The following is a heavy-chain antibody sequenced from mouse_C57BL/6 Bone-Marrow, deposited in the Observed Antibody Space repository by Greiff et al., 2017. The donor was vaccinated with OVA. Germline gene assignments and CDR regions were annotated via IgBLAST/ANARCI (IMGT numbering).Heavy chain of an antibody. CDR3: ARGGLRVTSSVDY. Sequence: QVQLQQSGPELVKPGASVKISCKASGYAFSSSWLNWVKQRPGKGLEWIGLIYPGDGDTNYNGKFKGKATLTADKSSSTAYMPLSSLTSEDSAVDFCARGGLRVTSSVDYWGQGTTLTVSS. CDR2: IYPGDGDT. V-gene: IGHV1-82*01. D-gene: IGHD2-2*01. J-gene: IGHJ2*01. CDR1: GYAFSSSW.